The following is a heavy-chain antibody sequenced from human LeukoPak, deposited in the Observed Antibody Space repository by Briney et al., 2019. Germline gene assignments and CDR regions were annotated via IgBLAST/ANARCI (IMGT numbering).Heavy chain of an antibody. CDR3: AKVEPYYDSSGYSAWDY. V-gene: IGHV3-21*01. J-gene: IGHJ4*02. CDR2: ISSNSNYI. Sequence: GGSLRLSCAASGFTFSTYSMTWVRQAPGKGLEWVSYISSNSNYIFYADSVKGRFTISRDNAKNSLYLQMNSLRAEDTAVYYCAKVEPYYDSSGYSAWDYWGQGTLVTVSS. CDR1: GFTFSTYS. D-gene: IGHD3-22*01.